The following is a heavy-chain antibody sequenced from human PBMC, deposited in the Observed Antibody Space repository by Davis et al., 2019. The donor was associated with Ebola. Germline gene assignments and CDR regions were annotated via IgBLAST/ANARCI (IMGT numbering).Heavy chain of an antibody. CDR2: INPHGGGT. CDR3: ARGRSSSRWAFDI. V-gene: IGHV1-2*02. D-gene: IGHD6-13*01. J-gene: IGHJ3*02. Sequence: ASVKVSCKASGYTFIGYYIHWVRQAPGQGLEWMGWINPHGGGTMSAQRFQDRVNMTRDMSISTAYMDLSRLKSDDTAVYYCARGRSSSRWAFDIWGQRTMVTVSS. CDR1: GYTFIGYY.